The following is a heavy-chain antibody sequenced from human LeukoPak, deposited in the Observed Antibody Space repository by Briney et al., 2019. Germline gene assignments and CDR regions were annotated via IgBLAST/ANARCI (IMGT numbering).Heavy chain of an antibody. CDR1: DHILTGYG. CDR3: ARDTGSSLGFDF. Sequence: GASVKVSCKASDHILTGYGVSWVRQAPGQGLEWMGWIRSDNGDRNYAQKFQDRVTVTIDTSTSTAYMELRSLRSDDTAVYYCARDTGSSLGFDFWGQGTLVTVSS. CDR2: IRSDNGDR. J-gene: IGHJ4*02. V-gene: IGHV1-18*01. D-gene: IGHD3-10*01.